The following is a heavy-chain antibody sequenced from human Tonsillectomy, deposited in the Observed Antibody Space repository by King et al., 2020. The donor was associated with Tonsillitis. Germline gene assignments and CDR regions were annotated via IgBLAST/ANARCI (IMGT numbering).Heavy chain of an antibody. CDR3: AKTVVTAVLWNYYGLDV. CDR2: ISGSGGST. J-gene: IGHJ6*02. D-gene: IGHD2-21*02. CDR1: GFTFSSYA. V-gene: IGHV3-23*04. Sequence: VQLVESGGGLVQPGGSLRLSWAASGFTFSSYAMSWVRQAPGKGLEWVAAISGSGGSTYYADSVKGRFTISRDNSKNTLYLQMNSLRAEDTAVYYFAKTVVTAVLWNYYGLDVGGQGTSVTVSS.